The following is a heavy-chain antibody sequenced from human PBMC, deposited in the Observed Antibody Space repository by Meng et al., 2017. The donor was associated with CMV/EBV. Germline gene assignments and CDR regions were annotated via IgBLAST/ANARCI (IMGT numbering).Heavy chain of an antibody. CDR2: IYYSGST. Sequence: SQTLSLTCAVSGGSISSSSYYWGWIRQPPGTGLEWIGSIYYSGSTYYNPSLKSRVTISVDTSKNQFSLKLSSVTAADTAVYYCARRVKLGVSFDYWGQGTLVTVSS. CDR1: GGSISSSSYY. CDR3: ARRVKLGVSFDY. J-gene: IGHJ4*02. V-gene: IGHV4-39*01. D-gene: IGHD3-3*01.